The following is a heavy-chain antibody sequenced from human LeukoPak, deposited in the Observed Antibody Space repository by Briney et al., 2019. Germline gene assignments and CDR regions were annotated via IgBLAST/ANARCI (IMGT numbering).Heavy chain of an antibody. Sequence: GASVKVSCKASGYTFTSYYMHWVRQAPGQGLEWMGIINPSGGSTSYAQKLQGRVTMTTDTSTSTAYMELRSLRSDDTAVYYCARTPSLSSAAAGRNFDYWGQGTLVTVSS. D-gene: IGHD6-13*01. V-gene: IGHV1-46*01. CDR3: ARTPSLSSAAAGRNFDY. CDR1: GYTFTSYY. J-gene: IGHJ4*02. CDR2: INPSGGST.